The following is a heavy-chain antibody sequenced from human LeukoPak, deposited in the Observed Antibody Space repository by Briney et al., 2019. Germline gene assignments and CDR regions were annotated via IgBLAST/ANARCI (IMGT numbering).Heavy chain of an antibody. CDR1: GYAVIGNY. J-gene: IGHJ5*02. V-gene: IGHV1-2*02. Sequence: ASVKVSCKASGYAVIGNYIHWVRQAPGQGLEWMGWINPDSGTTKYAQNFQGRVTMTSDTSVSTAYMDLSSLTSDDTAVYYCARATAIFGVVIIFFATWGQGTLVTVSS. D-gene: IGHD3-3*01. CDR3: ARATAIFGVVIIFFAT. CDR2: INPDSGTT.